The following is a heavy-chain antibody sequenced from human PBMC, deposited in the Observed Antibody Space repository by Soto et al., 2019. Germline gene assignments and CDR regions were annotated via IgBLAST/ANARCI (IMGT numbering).Heavy chain of an antibody. V-gene: IGHV3-30-3*01. CDR1: GFTFSRYA. CDR3: ARGYSSSSAAFDY. J-gene: IGHJ4*02. CDR2: ISYDASNK. D-gene: IGHD6-13*01. Sequence: PGGSLRLSCAASGFTFSRYAIHWVRQAPGKGLEWVAIISYDASNKYYADSVKGRFTISRDNSKNTLYLQMNSLRAEDMAVYYCARGYSSSSAAFDYWGPGILVTVSS.